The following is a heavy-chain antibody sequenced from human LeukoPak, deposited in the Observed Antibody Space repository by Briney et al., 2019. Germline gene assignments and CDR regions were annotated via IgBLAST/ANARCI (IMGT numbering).Heavy chain of an antibody. CDR3: ARVSSTSWYIHY. CDR2: INHSGST. Sequence: SETLSLTCAVYGGSFSGYYWSWIRQPPGKGLEWIGGINHSGSTNYNPSLKSRVTISVDTSKNQFSLKLSSVTAADTAVYYCARVSSTSWYIHYWGQGTLVTVSS. CDR1: GGSFSGYY. D-gene: IGHD2-2*01. V-gene: IGHV4-34*01. J-gene: IGHJ4*02.